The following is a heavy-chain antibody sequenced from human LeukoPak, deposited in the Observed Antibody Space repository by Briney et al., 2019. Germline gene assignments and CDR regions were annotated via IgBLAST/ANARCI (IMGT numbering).Heavy chain of an antibody. J-gene: IGHJ6*02. CDR1: GGSISSYY. CDR3: ARDQWDTATYYYYGMDV. V-gene: IGHV4-59*01. D-gene: IGHD5-18*01. Sequence: SSETLSLTCTVSGGSISSYYWSWIRQPPGKGLEWIGYIYYSGSTNYNPSLKSRVTISVDTSKNQFSLKLSSVTAADTAVYYCARDQWDTATYYYYGMDVWGQGTTVTVSS. CDR2: IYYSGST.